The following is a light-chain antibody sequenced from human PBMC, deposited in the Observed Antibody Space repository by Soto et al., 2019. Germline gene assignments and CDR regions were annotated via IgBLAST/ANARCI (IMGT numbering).Light chain of an antibody. CDR2: AAS. V-gene: IGKV1-9*01. CDR3: QQLRIYPIT. J-gene: IGKJ4*01. Sequence: DIPLTQSPSFLSASIGDRVSITCRASQGINTYLAWYQQKPGKAPKLLIYAASTLQSGVPSRFSGSGSGTEFTLTISSLQPEDFATYFCQQLRIYPITFGGGTKVEIK. CDR1: QGINTY.